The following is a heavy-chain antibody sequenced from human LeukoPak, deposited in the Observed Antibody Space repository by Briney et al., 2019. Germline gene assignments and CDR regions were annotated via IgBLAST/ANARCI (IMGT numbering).Heavy chain of an antibody. CDR1: AGSMRNYY. Sequence: PSETLSLTCAVSAGSMRNYYWSWIRHPPGKGLEWIGYTYDSGSSSYNPSLRSRVSISIDTSKNQFSLNLSSVTAADTAVYYCARGWASSWYYFDFWGQGTLVTVSS. D-gene: IGHD2-2*01. CDR2: TYDSGSS. J-gene: IGHJ4*02. CDR3: ARGWASSWYYFDF. V-gene: IGHV4-59*01.